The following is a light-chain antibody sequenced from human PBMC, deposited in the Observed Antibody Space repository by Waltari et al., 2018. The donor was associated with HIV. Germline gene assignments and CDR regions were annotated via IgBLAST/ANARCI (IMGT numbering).Light chain of an antibody. CDR3: QQYKNWPPEYT. CDR1: QSVSSN. CDR2: GAS. J-gene: IGKJ2*01. Sequence: IVMTQSPATLSVSPGDRATLSCRASQSVSSNLGWYQQKPGQAPRLLIYGASTRATGIPARFSGSGSGTEFTLTISGLQSEDFAVYYCQQYKNWPPEYTFGQGTKLDLK. V-gene: IGKV3-15*01.